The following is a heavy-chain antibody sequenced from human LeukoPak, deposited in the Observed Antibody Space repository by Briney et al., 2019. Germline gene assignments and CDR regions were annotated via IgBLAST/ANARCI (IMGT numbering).Heavy chain of an antibody. V-gene: IGHV3-23*01. CDR1: GFTFSNYA. D-gene: IGHD4-17*01. Sequence: AGSLRLSCAASGFTFSNYAMTWVRQPPGKGLEWVSAISGSDISTFYASFVKGRIIIFRDNSKSTLYLQMNSLRAEDTAVYYCAKQSTVSGGGFDYWGRGTLVTVSS. CDR3: AKQSTVSGGGFDY. CDR2: ISGSDIST. J-gene: IGHJ4*02.